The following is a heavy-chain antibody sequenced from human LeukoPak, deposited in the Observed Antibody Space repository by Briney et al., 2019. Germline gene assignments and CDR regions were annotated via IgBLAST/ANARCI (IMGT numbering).Heavy chain of an antibody. CDR3: ARLYYYDNGGYFH. D-gene: IGHD3-22*01. CDR1: GFTFSSYS. CDR2: ISSSSSTI. Sequence: GGSLRLSCAASGFTFSSYSMNWVRQAPGKGLEWVSYISSSSSTIYNADSVKGRFTISRDNAKNSLFLQMDSLRAEDTAVYYCARLYYYDNGGYFHWGQGTLVTVS. J-gene: IGHJ1*01. V-gene: IGHV3-48*01.